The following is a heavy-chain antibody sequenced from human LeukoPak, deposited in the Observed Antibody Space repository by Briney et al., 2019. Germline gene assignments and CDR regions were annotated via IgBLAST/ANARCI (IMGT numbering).Heavy chain of an antibody. CDR2: IKQDGSEK. Sequence: GGSLRLSCAASGFTFSSYWMSWVRQAPGKGLEWVANIKQDGSEKYYVDSVKGRFTISRDNAKNSLYLQMNSLRAEDTAVYYCARDQQAYSSGWSNKEVFDYWGQGTLVTVSS. D-gene: IGHD6-19*01. CDR3: ARDQQAYSSGWSNKEVFDY. J-gene: IGHJ4*02. CDR1: GFTFSSYW. V-gene: IGHV3-7*01.